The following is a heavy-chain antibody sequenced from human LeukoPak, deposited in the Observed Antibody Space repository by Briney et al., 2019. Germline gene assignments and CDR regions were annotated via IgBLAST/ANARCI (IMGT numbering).Heavy chain of an antibody. CDR2: ISSLGISS. V-gene: IGHV3-23*01. CDR3: AKDMGSRATNFDY. D-gene: IGHD1-26*01. J-gene: IGHJ4*02. CDR1: GLTFSNYA. Sequence: SGGSLRLSCAASGLTFSNYAISWVRQAPVKGLEWVSSISSLGISSYYADSVKGRFTISRDNSKNTLYLQMNSLRAEDMAVYYCAKDMGSRATNFDYWGQGTLVIVSS.